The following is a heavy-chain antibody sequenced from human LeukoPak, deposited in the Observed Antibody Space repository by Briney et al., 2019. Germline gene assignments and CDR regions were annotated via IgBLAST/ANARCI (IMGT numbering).Heavy chain of an antibody. CDR3: AKLSPSGSYFLDY. D-gene: IGHD1-26*01. CDR2: ISGSGGST. Sequence: QTGGSLGLSCAASGFTFSSYAMSWVRQAPGKGLEWVSAISGSGGSTYYADSVKGRFTISRDNSKNTLYLQMNSLRAEDTAVYYCAKLSPSGSYFLDYWGQGTLVTVSS. CDR1: GFTFSSYA. J-gene: IGHJ4*02. V-gene: IGHV3-23*01.